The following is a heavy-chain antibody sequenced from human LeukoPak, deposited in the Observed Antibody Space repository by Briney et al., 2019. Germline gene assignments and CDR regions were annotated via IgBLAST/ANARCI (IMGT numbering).Heavy chain of an antibody. CDR2: ISHSGST. V-gene: IGHV4-4*02. CDR3: ARGTNYYGSGDY. D-gene: IGHD3-10*01. Sequence: SETLSLTCAVSGGSISSSNWWSWVRQPPGKGLEWIGEISHSGSTNYNPSLKSRVTMSVDTPKNQFSLKLTSVTAADTAVYYCARGTNYYGSGDYWGQGTLVTVSS. J-gene: IGHJ4*02. CDR1: GGSISSSNW.